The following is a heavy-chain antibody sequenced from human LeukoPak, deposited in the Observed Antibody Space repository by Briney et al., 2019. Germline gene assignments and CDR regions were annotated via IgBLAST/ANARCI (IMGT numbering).Heavy chain of an antibody. V-gene: IGHV1-69*06. D-gene: IGHD2-2*01. CDR3: AREGGPSCSSTSCYHAAIFDY. CDR1: GGTFSSYA. CDR2: IIPIFGTA. J-gene: IGHJ4*02. Sequence: SVKVSCKASGGTFSSYAISWVRQAPGQGLEWMGGIIPIFGTANYAQKFQGRVTITADKSTSTAYMELSSLRSEDTAVYYCAREGGPSCSSTSCYHAAIFDYWGQGTLVTVSS.